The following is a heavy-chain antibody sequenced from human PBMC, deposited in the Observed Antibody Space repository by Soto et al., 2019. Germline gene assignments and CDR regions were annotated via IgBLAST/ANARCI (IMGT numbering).Heavy chain of an antibody. CDR3: AKDNYYEGEVYFDY. V-gene: IGHV3-30*18. Sequence: LRLSCAASGFTFSSYGMHWVRQAPGKGLEWVAVISYDGSNKYYADSVKGRFTISRDNSKNTLCLQMNSLRAEDTAVYYCAKDNYYEGEVYFDYWGQGTLVTVSS. CDR1: GFTFSSYG. J-gene: IGHJ4*02. CDR2: ISYDGSNK. D-gene: IGHD3-22*01.